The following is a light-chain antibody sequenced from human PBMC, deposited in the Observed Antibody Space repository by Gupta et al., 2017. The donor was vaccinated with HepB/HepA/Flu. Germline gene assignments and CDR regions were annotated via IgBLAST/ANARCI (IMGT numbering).Light chain of an antibody. J-gene: IGLJ2*01. Sequence: QSALTQPASVSGSPGQSITISCTGTSNDIGRYNYVSWYQHHPGKAPKLMIYDVTNRPSGVSNRFSGSKSGNTASLTISGLQAEDEADYYCTSYTTSSTLIFGGGTKLTVL. CDR1: SNDIGRYNY. V-gene: IGLV2-14*03. CDR3: TSYTTSSTLI. CDR2: DVT.